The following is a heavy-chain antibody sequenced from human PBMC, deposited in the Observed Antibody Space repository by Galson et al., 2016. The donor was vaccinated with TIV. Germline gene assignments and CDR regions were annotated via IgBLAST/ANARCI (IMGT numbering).Heavy chain of an antibody. CDR1: GFTFNTYG. D-gene: IGHD5-24*01. CDR3: ARGRDGYSA. V-gene: IGHV3-33*01. J-gene: IGHJ5*02. CDR2: IWSDGSKK. Sequence: SLRLSCAASGFTFNTYGMHWVRQAPNEGLEWVALIWSDGSKKYYADSVKGRFTISRDNSKNTLYLEMSSLRAEDTAVYYCARGRDGYSAWGQGTLVTVSS.